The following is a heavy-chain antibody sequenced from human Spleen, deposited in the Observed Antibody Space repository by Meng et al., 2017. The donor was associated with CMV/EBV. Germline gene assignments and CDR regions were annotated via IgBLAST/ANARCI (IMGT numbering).Heavy chain of an antibody. CDR1: YD. V-gene: IGHV4-34*01. D-gene: IGHD3-22*01. Sequence: YDWSWISQSPGKGLEWIWEINHRGSTNYNPSLKSRLTISVDTSKNQFSLKLNSVTAADTAVYYCARGSTSVTMIVVVITAASLAYDSWGQGTLVTVSS. CDR3: ARGSTSVTMIVVVITAASLAYDS. CDR2: INHRGST. J-gene: IGHJ4*02.